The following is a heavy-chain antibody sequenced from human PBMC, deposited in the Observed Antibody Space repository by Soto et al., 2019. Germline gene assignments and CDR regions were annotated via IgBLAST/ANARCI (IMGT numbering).Heavy chain of an antibody. CDR1: GGSISSGGYY. J-gene: IGHJ3*02. Sequence: TSETLSLTCTVSGGSISSGGYYWSWIRQHPGKGLEWIGYIYYSGSTYYNPSLKSRVTISVDTSKNQFSLKLSSVTAADTAVYYCARELDYYDSSGYLGAFDIWGQGTMVTVSS. CDR3: ARELDYYDSSGYLGAFDI. CDR2: IYYSGST. D-gene: IGHD3-22*01. V-gene: IGHV4-31*03.